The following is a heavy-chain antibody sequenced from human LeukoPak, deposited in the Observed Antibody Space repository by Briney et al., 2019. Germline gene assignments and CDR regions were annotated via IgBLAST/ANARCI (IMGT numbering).Heavy chain of an antibody. J-gene: IGHJ4*02. V-gene: IGHV4-39*07. Sequence: SETLSLTCTVSGGSISSSSYYWGWIRQPPGKGLEWIGSIYHSGSTYYNPSLKSRVTISVDTSKNQFSLKLSSVTAADTAVYYCASPSLPYDFWSGYQLDYWGQGTLVTVSS. CDR2: IYHSGST. CDR1: GGSISSSSYY. CDR3: ASPSLPYDFWSGYQLDY. D-gene: IGHD3-3*01.